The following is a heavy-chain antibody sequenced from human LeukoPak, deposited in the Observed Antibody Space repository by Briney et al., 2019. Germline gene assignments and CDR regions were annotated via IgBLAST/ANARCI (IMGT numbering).Heavy chain of an antibody. D-gene: IGHD3-16*01. Sequence: GGSLRLSCAASGFTFSSYGMHWVRQAPGKGLEWVAVISYDGSNKYYADSVKGRFTISRDNSKNTLYLQMNSLRAEDTAVYYCAKDLWGPPHYYYYGMDVWGQGTTVSVSS. CDR3: AKDLWGPPHYYYYGMDV. J-gene: IGHJ6*02. CDR2: ISYDGSNK. V-gene: IGHV3-30*18. CDR1: GFTFSSYG.